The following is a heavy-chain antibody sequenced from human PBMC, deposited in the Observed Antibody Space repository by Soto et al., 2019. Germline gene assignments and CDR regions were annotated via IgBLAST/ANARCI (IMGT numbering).Heavy chain of an antibody. J-gene: IGHJ5*02. CDR2: TYYRSKWYN. Sequence: PSQTFSLSSDISGDSVSSNSAAWNWIRQSPSRGLEWLGRTYYRSKWYNDYAVSVKSRITINPDTSKNQFSLQLNSVTPEDTAVYYCARDLIPYFIAAQNWFDPWGQGTLVTVSS. CDR1: GDSVSSNSAA. D-gene: IGHD6-13*01. CDR3: ARDLIPYFIAAQNWFDP. V-gene: IGHV6-1*01.